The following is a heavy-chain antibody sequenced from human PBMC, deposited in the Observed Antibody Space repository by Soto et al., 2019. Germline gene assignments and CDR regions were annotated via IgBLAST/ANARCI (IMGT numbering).Heavy chain of an antibody. CDR2: INHSGST. CDR1: GGSFSGYY. V-gene: IGHV4-34*01. J-gene: IGHJ5*02. CDR3: ARGDYWFDP. Sequence: SETLSLTCAVYGGSFSGYYWSWIRQPPGKGLEWIGEINHSGSTNYNPSLKSRVTISVDTSKNQFSLKLSSVTAADTAVYYCARGDYWFDPWGHGTLVTVSS.